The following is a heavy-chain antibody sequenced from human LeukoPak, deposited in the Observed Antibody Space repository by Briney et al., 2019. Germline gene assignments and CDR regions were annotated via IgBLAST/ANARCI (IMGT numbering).Heavy chain of an antibody. CDR2: IYYSGST. V-gene: IGHV4-31*03. Sequence: SQTLSLTCTVSGRSISSGGYYCTWIPQHPAKGLQWIGYIYYSGSTYYNPSLKSRVPISLYTSKNQFALKLTSVTAADTGVYYCARSTIFGVVIDYWGRGTLVTVCS. CDR3: ARSTIFGVVIDY. J-gene: IGHJ4*02. CDR1: GRSISSGGYY. D-gene: IGHD3-3*01.